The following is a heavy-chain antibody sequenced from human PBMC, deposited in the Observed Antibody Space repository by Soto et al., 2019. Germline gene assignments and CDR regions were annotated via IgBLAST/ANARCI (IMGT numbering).Heavy chain of an antibody. CDR1: GFTFSSYA. J-gene: IGHJ5*02. D-gene: IGHD3-22*01. Sequence: PGGSLRLSCAASGFTFSSYAMSWVRQAPGKGLEWVSAISGSGGSTYYADSVKGRFTISRDNSKNTLYLQMNSLRAEDTAMYYCASDYYDSSGYYYSWFDPWGQGTLVTVSS. CDR3: ASDYYDSSGYYYSWFDP. V-gene: IGHV3-23*01. CDR2: ISGSGGST.